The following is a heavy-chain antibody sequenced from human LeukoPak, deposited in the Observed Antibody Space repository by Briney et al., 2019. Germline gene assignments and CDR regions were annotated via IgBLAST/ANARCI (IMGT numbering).Heavy chain of an antibody. J-gene: IGHJ3*02. CDR2: ISWNSGSI. CDR3: AKATGVDAFDI. V-gene: IGHV3-9*03. Sequence: GRSLRLSCAASGFTFDDYTMHWVRQAPGKGLEWVSGISWNSGSIGYADSVKGRFTISRDNAKNSLYLQMNSLRAEDMALYYCAKATGVDAFDIWGQGTMVTVSS. CDR1: GFTFDDYT. D-gene: IGHD7-27*01.